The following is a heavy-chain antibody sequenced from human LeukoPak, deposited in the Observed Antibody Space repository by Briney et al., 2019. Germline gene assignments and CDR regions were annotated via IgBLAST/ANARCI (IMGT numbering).Heavy chain of an antibody. J-gene: IGHJ4*02. CDR2: ISYDGSNK. CDR3: AKTIQLWSHTSLGY. Sequence: GGSLRLSCAASGFTFSSYGMHWVRQAPSKGLEWVSVISYDGSNKYYADSVKGRLTISRDNSKNTLYMQMNSLRAEDTAVYYCAKTIQLWSHTSLGYWGQGTLVTVSS. D-gene: IGHD5-18*01. CDR1: GFTFSSYG. V-gene: IGHV3-30*18.